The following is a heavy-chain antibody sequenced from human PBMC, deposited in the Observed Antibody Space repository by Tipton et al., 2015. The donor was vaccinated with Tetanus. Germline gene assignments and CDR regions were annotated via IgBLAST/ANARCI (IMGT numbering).Heavy chain of an antibody. CDR1: GYTFTGYY. V-gene: IGHV1-2*02. Sequence: QLVQSGAEVKKPGASVKVPCKASGYTFTGYYMYWVRQAPGQGLEWMGWIDPNSGGTVYAQKFQGRVPMTRDTSISTAYMELRSLRSDDTAVYYCARDRGDYIYYGMDVWGPGTTVTVS. CDR2: IDPNSGGT. D-gene: IGHD3-22*01. J-gene: IGHJ6*02. CDR3: ARDRGDYIYYGMDV.